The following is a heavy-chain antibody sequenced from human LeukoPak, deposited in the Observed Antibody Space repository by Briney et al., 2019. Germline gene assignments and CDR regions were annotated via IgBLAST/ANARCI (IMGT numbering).Heavy chain of an antibody. Sequence: GGSLRLFCTASGFTFGDYAMSWVRQAPGKGMEWVGFIRSEGYGGTTEYAASVKGRFTISRDDSKSIVYLQMNSLKTEDTAVYYCARHHYDSSGYYYFAYWGQGTLVTVSS. V-gene: IGHV3-49*04. CDR1: GFTFGDYA. J-gene: IGHJ4*02. D-gene: IGHD3-22*01. CDR3: ARHHYDSSGYYYFAY. CDR2: IRSEGYGGTT.